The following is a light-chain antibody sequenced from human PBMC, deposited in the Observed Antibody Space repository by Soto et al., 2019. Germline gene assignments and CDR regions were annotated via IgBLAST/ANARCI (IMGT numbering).Light chain of an antibody. Sequence: QSVLTQPASVSGSPGQSITISCTGTSGDVGVYKFVSWYQQHPGKAPKLIIYEVSNRPSGVSSRFSGSMSGNTASLTISGLQAEDEADYYCGSYTCTIYVFGTGTKLTVL. CDR3: GSYTCTIYV. CDR2: EVS. J-gene: IGLJ1*01. CDR1: SGDVGVYKF. V-gene: IGLV2-14*01.